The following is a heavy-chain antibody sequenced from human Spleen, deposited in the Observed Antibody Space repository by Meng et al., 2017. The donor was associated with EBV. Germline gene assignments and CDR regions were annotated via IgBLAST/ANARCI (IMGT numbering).Heavy chain of an antibody. CDR2: IFWDDDR. V-gene: IGHV2-5*02. J-gene: IGHJ4*02. CDR3: AHRTTITTAFDY. D-gene: IGHD4-11*01. CDR1: EFSLSNSDVG. Sequence: TLKESGPTVVKPTQTLTVTCCFSEFSLSNSDVGVGLIRQPPGKALEWLAFIFWDDDRRYSPSLRSRLTITKDTSKNQVVLRMTDMDPVDTATYFCAHRTTITTAFDYWGPGTLVTVSS.